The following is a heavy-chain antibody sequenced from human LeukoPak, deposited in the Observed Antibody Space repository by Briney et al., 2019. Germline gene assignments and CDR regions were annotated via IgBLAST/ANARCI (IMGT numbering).Heavy chain of an antibody. CDR3: AKYIYAEKGHYFGSGTNWFDP. D-gene: IGHD3-10*01. J-gene: IGHJ5*02. Sequence: SVKGRFTISRDNTKNSLFLQMNSLRAEDTAVYYCAKYIYAEKGHYFGSGTNWFDPWGQGTLVTVSS. V-gene: IGHV3-11*03.